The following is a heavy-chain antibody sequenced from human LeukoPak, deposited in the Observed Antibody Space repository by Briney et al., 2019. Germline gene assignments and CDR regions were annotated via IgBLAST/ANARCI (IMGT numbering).Heavy chain of an antibody. CDR2: ISYDGSNK. D-gene: IGHD6-13*01. Sequence: PGGSLRLSCAASGFTFSSYAMHWVRQAPGKGLEWVAVISYDGSNKYYADSVKGQFTISRDNSKNTLYLQMNSLRAEDTAVYYCASHPTSYSSSWPLDFDYWGQGTLVTVSS. V-gene: IGHV3-30-3*01. CDR3: ASHPTSYSSSWPLDFDY. J-gene: IGHJ4*02. CDR1: GFTFSSYA.